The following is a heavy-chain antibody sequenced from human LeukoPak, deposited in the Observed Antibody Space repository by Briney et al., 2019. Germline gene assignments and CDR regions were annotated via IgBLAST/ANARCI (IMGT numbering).Heavy chain of an antibody. D-gene: IGHD6-25*01. CDR2: IYYSGST. CDR3: ARDAVGGLFDY. V-gene: IGHV4-59*01. Sequence: SEALSLTCTVSGGSISSYYWSWIRQPPGKGLEWIGYIYYSGSTNYNPSLKSRVTISVDTSKNRFSLKLGSVTAADTAVYYCARDAVGGLFDYWGQGTLVTVSS. J-gene: IGHJ4*02. CDR1: GGSISSYY.